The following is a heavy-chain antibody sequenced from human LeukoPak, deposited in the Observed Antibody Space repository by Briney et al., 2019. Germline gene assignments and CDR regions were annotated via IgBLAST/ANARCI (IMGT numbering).Heavy chain of an antibody. CDR1: GFTFSSYA. CDR3: AKDPPSKSYSSSWYPLFQH. D-gene: IGHD6-13*01. V-gene: IGHV3-23*01. Sequence: GGSLRPSCAASGFTFSSYAMSWVRQAPGKGLEWVSAISGSGGSTYYADSVKGRFTISRDNSKNTLYLQMNSLRAEDTAVYYCAKDPPSKSYSSSWYPLFQHWGQGTLVTVSS. CDR2: ISGSGGST. J-gene: IGHJ1*01.